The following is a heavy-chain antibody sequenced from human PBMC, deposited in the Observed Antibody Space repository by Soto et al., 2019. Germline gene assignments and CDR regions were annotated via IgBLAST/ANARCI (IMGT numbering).Heavy chain of an antibody. CDR3: ARTHSGSYYSVFNY. CDR1: NFSISSGYY. CDR2: IYRSGTT. V-gene: IGHV4-38-2*01. J-gene: IGHJ4*02. Sequence: SETLSLTCVVSNFSISSGYYWGWIRQSPGKGLEWIASIYRSGTTSYNPSLKSRVTISVDPSKNQFSLMLTAVTAADAAVYYCARTHSGSYYSVFNYWGRGSLVTVSS. D-gene: IGHD1-26*01.